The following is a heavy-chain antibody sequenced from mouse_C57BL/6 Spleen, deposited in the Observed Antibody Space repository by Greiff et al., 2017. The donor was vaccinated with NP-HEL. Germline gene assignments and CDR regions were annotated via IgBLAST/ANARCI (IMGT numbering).Heavy chain of an antibody. CDR1: GFTFSSYA. CDR3: ARYAGWDDFDY. Sequence: DVKLVESGGGLVKPGGSLKLSCAASGFTFSSYAMSWVRQTPEKRLEWVATISDGGRYTYYPDNVKGRFTISRDNAKNTLYLQMSHLKSVDTAMYYCARYAGWDDFDYWGQGTTLTVSS. CDR2: ISDGGRYT. V-gene: IGHV5-4*03. D-gene: IGHD4-1*01. J-gene: IGHJ2*01.